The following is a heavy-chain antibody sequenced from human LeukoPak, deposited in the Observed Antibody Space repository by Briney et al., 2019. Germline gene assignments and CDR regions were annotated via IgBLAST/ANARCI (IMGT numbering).Heavy chain of an antibody. CDR2: ISSSGTTI. V-gene: IGHV3-48*03. CDR1: GFAFSSYE. Sequence: GRSLRLSCAASGFAFSSYEMNWVRQAPGKGLEWVSYISSSGTTIYYADSVKGRFTISRDNAKNSLYLQMNSLRAEDTAVYYCARRYCSSTSCLIDYWGQGTLVTVSS. D-gene: IGHD2-2*01. J-gene: IGHJ4*02. CDR3: ARRYCSSTSCLIDY.